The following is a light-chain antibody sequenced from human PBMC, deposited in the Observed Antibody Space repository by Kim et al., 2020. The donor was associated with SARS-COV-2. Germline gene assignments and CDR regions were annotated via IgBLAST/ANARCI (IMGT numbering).Light chain of an antibody. CDR3: QQRSNWPIT. CDR1: QSIAFH. V-gene: IGKV3-11*01. Sequence: EIVLTQSPGTLSLSPGERATLSYGASQSIAFHLAWYQQRPGQAPRLLIFDASNRATGIPARFSGRGSGTDFTLTISSLEPEDFGVYYCQQRSNWPITFGQGTRLEIK. CDR2: DAS. J-gene: IGKJ5*01.